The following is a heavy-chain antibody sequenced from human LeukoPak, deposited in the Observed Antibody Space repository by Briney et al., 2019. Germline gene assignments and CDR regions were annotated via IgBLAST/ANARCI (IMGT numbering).Heavy chain of an antibody. CDR3: AGFARPDFRYYYYYYMDV. CDR2: MHTSGST. D-gene: IGHD3-3*01. Sequence: PSETLSLTCTVSGGSISSYYWSWIRQPAGKGLEWIGRMHTSGSTNYNPSLKSRVTMSVDTSKNQFSLKLSSVTAADTAVYYCAGFARPDFRYYYYYYMDVWGKGTTVTVSS. J-gene: IGHJ6*03. V-gene: IGHV4-4*07. CDR1: GGSISSYY.